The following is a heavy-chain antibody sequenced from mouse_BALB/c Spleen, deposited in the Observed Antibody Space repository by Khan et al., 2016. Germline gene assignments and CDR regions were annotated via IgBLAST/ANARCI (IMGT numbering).Heavy chain of an antibody. CDR1: GYTFTSYW. CDR2: IAPGSGST. V-gene: IGHV1S41*01. CDR3: AREGTVPLMDY. Sequence: DLVKPGASVKLSCKASGYTFTSYWINWIKQRPGQGLEWIGRIAPGSGSTSYNEIFKGKATLTVDTSSCTAYIQLNSLSSEDSAVYFGAREGTVPLMDYWGQGTSVTVSS. D-gene: IGHD1-1*01. J-gene: IGHJ4*01.